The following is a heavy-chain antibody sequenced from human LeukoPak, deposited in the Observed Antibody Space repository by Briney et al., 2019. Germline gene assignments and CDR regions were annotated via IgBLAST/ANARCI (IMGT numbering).Heavy chain of an antibody. CDR2: ISGSGGST. CDR1: GFDFNGYA. Sequence: GGSLRLSCAASGFDFNGYAMSWVRQAPGKGLEWVSAISGSGGSTYYADSVKGRFTISRDNSKNTLYLQMNSLRAEDTAVYYCAKDRGTTVTSFDYWGKGTLVTVSS. V-gene: IGHV3-23*01. D-gene: IGHD4-17*01. J-gene: IGHJ4*02. CDR3: AKDRGTTVTSFDY.